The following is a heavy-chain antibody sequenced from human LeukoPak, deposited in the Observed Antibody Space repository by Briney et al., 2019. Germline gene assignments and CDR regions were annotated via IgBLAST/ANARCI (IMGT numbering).Heavy chain of an antibody. V-gene: IGHV1-18*01. Sequence: ASVTASCTASGYTFTSYGISWVRQAPGQGLEWMGWISAYNGNTNYAQKLQGRVTMTTDTSTSTAYMELRGLRSDDTAVYYCARSITMIAPEDVWGQGTTVTVSS. CDR2: ISAYNGNT. CDR3: ARSITMIAPEDV. J-gene: IGHJ6*02. CDR1: GYTFTSYG. D-gene: IGHD3-22*01.